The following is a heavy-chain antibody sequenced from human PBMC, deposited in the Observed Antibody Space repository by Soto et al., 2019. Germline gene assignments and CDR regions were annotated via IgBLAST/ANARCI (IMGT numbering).Heavy chain of an antibody. D-gene: IGHD2-2*02. V-gene: IGHV1-18*01. Sequence: QEQLVQSGGEVKKPGASVRVSCKASGYTFTKDGITWVRQAPGQGLEWMGWIGVYNGKTNYARKLQGRVIMTADTSASTAYTELRSLSSDDTAVYYCSRARYCTSPSCYNHYYYGMDIWGHGTTVSVSS. CDR1: GYTFTKDG. J-gene: IGHJ6*02. CDR3: SRARYCTSPSCYNHYYYGMDI. CDR2: IGVYNGKT.